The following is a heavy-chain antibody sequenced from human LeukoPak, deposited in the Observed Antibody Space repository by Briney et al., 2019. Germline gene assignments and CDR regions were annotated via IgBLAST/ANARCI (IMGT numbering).Heavy chain of an antibody. V-gene: IGHV3-23*01. D-gene: IGHD3-10*01. J-gene: IGHJ4*02. Sequence: GRSLRLSCAASGFTFSSYAMSWVRQAPGKGLEWVSAISGSGGSTYYADSVKGRFTISRDNSKNTLYPQMNSLRAEDTAVYYCAKVAVSMVLPPFDYWGQGTLVTVSS. CDR2: ISGSGGST. CDR1: GFTFSSYA. CDR3: AKVAVSMVLPPFDY.